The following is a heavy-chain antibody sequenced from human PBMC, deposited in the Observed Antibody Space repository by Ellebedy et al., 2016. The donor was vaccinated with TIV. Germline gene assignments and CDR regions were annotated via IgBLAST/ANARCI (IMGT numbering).Heavy chain of an antibody. CDR1: GGSISSSNW. Sequence: MPSETLSLTCAVSGGSISSSNWWSWVRQPPGKGLEWIGEIYHSGSTNYNPSLKSRVTISVDKSKNQFSLKLSSVTAADTAVYYCARVAVAGTPARNWFDPWGQGTLVTVSS. D-gene: IGHD6-19*01. V-gene: IGHV4-4*02. CDR3: ARVAVAGTPARNWFDP. J-gene: IGHJ5*02. CDR2: IYHSGST.